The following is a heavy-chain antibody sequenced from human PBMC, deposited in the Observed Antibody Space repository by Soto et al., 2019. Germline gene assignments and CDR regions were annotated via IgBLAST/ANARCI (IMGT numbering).Heavy chain of an antibody. CDR1: GFTFSGYA. CDR2: ITDDGVGT. D-gene: IGHD3-10*01. J-gene: IGHJ4*02. CDR3: AKFKAGTYEKYHFDY. V-gene: IGHV3-23*01. Sequence: EVQLLESGGGLVQPGGSLRLSCAASGFTFSGYAMSWVRQASGKGLEWVAGITDDGVGTYYADSVKGRFSISRDNSKNTLYLQMNGLRAEDTALYYCAKFKAGTYEKYHFDYWGQGTLVTVSS.